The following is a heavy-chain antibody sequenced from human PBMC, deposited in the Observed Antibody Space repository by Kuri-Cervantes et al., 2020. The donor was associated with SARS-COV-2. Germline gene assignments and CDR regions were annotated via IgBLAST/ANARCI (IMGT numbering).Heavy chain of an antibody. Sequence: GGSLRLSCAASGFTFSSYGMHWVRQAPGKGLEWVAVIWYDGSNKYYADSVKGRFTTSRDNSKNTLYLQMNSLRAEDTAVYYCARDLGDILTGYYNGGYYYYGMDVWGQGTTVTVSS. D-gene: IGHD3-9*01. CDR3: ARDLGDILTGYYNGGYYYYGMDV. CDR1: GFTFSSYG. CDR2: IWYDGSNK. V-gene: IGHV3-33*01. J-gene: IGHJ6*02.